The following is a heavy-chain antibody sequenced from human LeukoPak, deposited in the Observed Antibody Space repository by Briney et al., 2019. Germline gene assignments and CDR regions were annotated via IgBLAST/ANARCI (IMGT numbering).Heavy chain of an antibody. D-gene: IGHD2-2*01. CDR3: ARDLEGYCSSTSCYHAHY. J-gene: IGHJ4*02. CDR1: GFTFSSYG. CDR2: IWYDGSNK. Sequence: GGSLRLSCAASGFTFSSYGMHWVRQAPGKGLEWVAVIWYDGSNKYYADSVKGRFTISRDNSKNTLYLQMNSLGAEDTAVYYCARDLEGYCSSTSCYHAHYWGQGTLVTVSS. V-gene: IGHV3-33*01.